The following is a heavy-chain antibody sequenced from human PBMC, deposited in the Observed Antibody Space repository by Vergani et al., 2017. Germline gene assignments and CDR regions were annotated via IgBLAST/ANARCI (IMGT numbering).Heavy chain of an antibody. CDR3: ARRRGRSSRGFASWFDP. CDR1: GGSISSSGYY. J-gene: IGHJ5*02. CDR2: ISHSGST. D-gene: IGHD6-19*01. Sequence: QLQLQESGPGLVKPSETLSLTCTVSGGSISSSGYYWGWIRQPPGKGLEWIGSISHSGSTYYNPSLKSRVTISVDTSKNQFSLKLSPVTSADTAAYYCARRRGRSSRGFASWFDPWDQGPLVTVSS. V-gene: IGHV4-39*07.